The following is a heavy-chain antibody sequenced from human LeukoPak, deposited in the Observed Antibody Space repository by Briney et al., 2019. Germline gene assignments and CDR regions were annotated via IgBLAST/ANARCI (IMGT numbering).Heavy chain of an antibody. CDR2: IYYSGST. J-gene: IGHJ6*02. CDR3: ARAFRRFLDYYYYAMDV. CDR1: GASISRYY. Sequence: PSETLSLTCTVSGASISRYYWSWIRQPPGKGLEWIGYIYYSGSTYYNPSLKSRVTISVDTSKNQFSLKLSSVTAADTAVYYCARAFRRFLDYYYYAMDVWGQGTTVTVSS. D-gene: IGHD3-3*01. V-gene: IGHV4-59*08.